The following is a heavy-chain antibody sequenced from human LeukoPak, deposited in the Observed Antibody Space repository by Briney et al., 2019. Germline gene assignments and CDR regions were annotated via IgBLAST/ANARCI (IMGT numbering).Heavy chain of an antibody. Sequence: SETLSLTCTVSGCSVNSGNNYWSWIRQPPGKGLEWIGFIYYSGSTNYNASLKSRVTISVDTSKNQFSLKLSSVTAADTAVYYCARDPSGYFNYWGQGTLATVSS. CDR1: GCSVNSGNNY. D-gene: IGHD3-22*01. V-gene: IGHV4-61*01. J-gene: IGHJ4*02. CDR2: IYYSGST. CDR3: ARDPSGYFNY.